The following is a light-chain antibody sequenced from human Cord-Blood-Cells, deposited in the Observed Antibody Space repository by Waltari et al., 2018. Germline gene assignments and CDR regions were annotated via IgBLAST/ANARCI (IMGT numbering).Light chain of an antibody. Sequence: QSALTQAASGSGSPGQSVTISCTGTSRDVGSYNLVSWYQQHPGKAPKLMIYEGSKRPSGVSNRFSGSKSGNTASMTISGLQAEDEADYYCCSYAGSSTFVVFGGGTKLTVL. J-gene: IGLJ2*01. CDR1: SRDVGSYNL. V-gene: IGLV2-23*01. CDR3: CSYAGSSTFVV. CDR2: EGS.